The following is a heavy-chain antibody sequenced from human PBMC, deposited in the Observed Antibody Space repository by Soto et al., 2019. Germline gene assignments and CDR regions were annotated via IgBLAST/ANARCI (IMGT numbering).Heavy chain of an antibody. J-gene: IGHJ4*02. CDR1: GFAFSNYW. D-gene: IGHD6-19*01. V-gene: IGHV3-7*01. CDR3: ARGWATVAGTVDN. Sequence: EVQLVESGGGLVQPGGSLRLSCVVSGFAFSNYWMSWVRQAPGKGLEWVANIKQDGSETYYVDSVKGRFTISRDNAKNSLYLQMTILRGEDTAVYYCARGWATVAGTVDNWGQGTLVIVSS. CDR2: IKQDGSET.